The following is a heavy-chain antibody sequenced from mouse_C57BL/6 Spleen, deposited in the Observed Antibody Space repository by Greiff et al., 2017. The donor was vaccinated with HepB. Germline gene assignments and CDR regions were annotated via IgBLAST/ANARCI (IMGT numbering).Heavy chain of an antibody. J-gene: IGHJ3*01. Sequence: QVQLQQSGAELMKPGASVKLSCKATGYTFTGYWIEWVKQRPGHGLEWIGEILPGSGSTNYNEKFKGKATFTADTSSNTAYMQLSSPTTEDSAIYYCAHRGYGNLFAYWGQGTLVTVSA. CDR2: ILPGSGST. CDR1: GYTFTGYW. CDR3: AHRGYGNLFAY. D-gene: IGHD2-10*02. V-gene: IGHV1-9*01.